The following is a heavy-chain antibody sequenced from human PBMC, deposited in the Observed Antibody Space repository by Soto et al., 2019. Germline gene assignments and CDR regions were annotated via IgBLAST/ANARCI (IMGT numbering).Heavy chain of an antibody. CDR1: GFTFSSYS. V-gene: IGHV3-21*01. CDR3: ARDLVEMATILGDAFDI. J-gene: IGHJ3*02. CDR2: ISSSSSYI. D-gene: IGHD5-12*01. Sequence: GGSLRLSCAASGFTFSSYSMNWVRQAPGKGLEWVSSISSSSSYIYYADSVKGRFTISRDNAKNSRYLQMNSLRAEDTAVYYCARDLVEMATILGDAFDIWGQGTMVTVSS.